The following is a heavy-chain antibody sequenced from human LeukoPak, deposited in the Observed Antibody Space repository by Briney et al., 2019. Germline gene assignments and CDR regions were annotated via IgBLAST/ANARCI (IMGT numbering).Heavy chain of an antibody. Sequence: ASVKVSCKASGYTFTSYGISWVRQAPGQGLEWMGWISAYNGNTNYAQKFQGRVTITADKSTSTAYMELSSLRSEDTAVYYCARSCSGGSCYSADYYYYMDVWGKGTTVTVSS. CDR1: GYTFTSYG. CDR2: ISAYNGNT. D-gene: IGHD2-15*01. CDR3: ARSCSGGSCYSADYYYYMDV. J-gene: IGHJ6*03. V-gene: IGHV1-18*01.